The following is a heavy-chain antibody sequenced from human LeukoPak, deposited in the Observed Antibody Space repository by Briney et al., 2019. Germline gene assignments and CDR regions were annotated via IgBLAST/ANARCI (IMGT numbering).Heavy chain of an antibody. D-gene: IGHD6-13*01. Sequence: GGSLRLSCAASGFTFNTYAISWVRQAPGKGLEWVSSITDGDDTTYYADSVKGRITISTDNPENTVYLQMNSLRAEDTAIYFCAGSSNWYPLSIDYWGQGTLVTVSS. CDR3: AGSSNWYPLSIDY. J-gene: IGHJ4*02. CDR1: GFTFNTYA. CDR2: ITDGDDTT. V-gene: IGHV3-23*01.